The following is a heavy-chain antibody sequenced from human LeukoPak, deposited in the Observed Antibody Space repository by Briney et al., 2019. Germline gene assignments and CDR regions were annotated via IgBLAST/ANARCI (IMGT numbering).Heavy chain of an antibody. D-gene: IGHD3-10*01. J-gene: IGHJ5*02. CDR3: AREAITMVRGVLNWFDP. Sequence: GASVKVSCEASGYTFTGYYMHWVRQAPGQGLEWMGRINPNSGGTNYAQKFQARVTMTRDTSISTAYVELSRLRSDDTAVYYCAREAITMVRGVLNWFDPWGQGTLVTVSS. CDR1: GYTFTGYY. V-gene: IGHV1-2*06. CDR2: INPNSGGT.